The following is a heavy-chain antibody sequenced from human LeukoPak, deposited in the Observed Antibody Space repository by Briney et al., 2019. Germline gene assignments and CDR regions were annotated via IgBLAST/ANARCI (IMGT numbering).Heavy chain of an antibody. CDR1: GGSISSYY. D-gene: IGHD1-7*01. V-gene: IGHV4-59*01. CDR3: ARARELALDY. J-gene: IGHJ4*02. CDR2: IYYSGST. Sequence: SETLSLTCTVSGGSISSYYWSWIRQPPGKGLEWIGYIYYSGSTNHNPSLKSRVTISVDTSKNQFSLKLSSVTAADTAVYYCARARELALDYWGQGTLVTVSS.